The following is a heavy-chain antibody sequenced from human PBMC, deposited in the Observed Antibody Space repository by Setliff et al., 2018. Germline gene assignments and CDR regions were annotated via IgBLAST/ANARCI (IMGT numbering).Heavy chain of an antibody. CDR1: GASLSSGTYY. CDR2: NYYRGDT. CDR3: ARTGTYRYFDY. J-gene: IGHJ4*02. D-gene: IGHD1-1*01. Sequence: SETLSLTCTVSGASLSSGTYYWGWIRQPPGKGLEWIGRNYYRGDTYYNASLKGRLTISVDTAQNQFSLRLTSVTAADTAVYYCARTGTYRYFDYWGQGALVTVSS. V-gene: IGHV4-39*01.